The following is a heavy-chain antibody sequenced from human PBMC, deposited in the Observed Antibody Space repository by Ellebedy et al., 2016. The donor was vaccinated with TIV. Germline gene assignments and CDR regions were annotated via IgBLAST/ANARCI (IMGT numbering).Heavy chain of an antibody. V-gene: IGHV3-21*01. Sequence: GESLKISCSGSGFIFSNYSMNWVRQAPGKGLEWVASITASSSHMFYADSVKGRFTISRDNDKNSLYLQMNSLRAEDTAVYYCSRGIAAVMYWGQGTLVTVS. J-gene: IGHJ4*02. CDR1: GFIFSNYS. D-gene: IGHD6-13*01. CDR3: SRGIAAVMY. CDR2: ITASSSHM.